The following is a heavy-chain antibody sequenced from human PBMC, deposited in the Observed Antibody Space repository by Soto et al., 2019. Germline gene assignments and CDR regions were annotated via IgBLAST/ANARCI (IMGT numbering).Heavy chain of an antibody. V-gene: IGHV4-31*03. CDR3: ATYHLPNYYDSSGYYLPGHFDY. J-gene: IGHJ4*02. Sequence: TLSLTCTVSGGSISSCGYYWSWIRQHPVKGLEWIGYIYYSGSTYYNPSLKSRVTISVDTSKNQLSLKLSSVTAADTDVYYCATYHLPNYYDSSGYYLPGHFDYWGQGTLVTVSS. D-gene: IGHD3-22*01. CDR1: GGSISSCGYY. CDR2: IYYSGST.